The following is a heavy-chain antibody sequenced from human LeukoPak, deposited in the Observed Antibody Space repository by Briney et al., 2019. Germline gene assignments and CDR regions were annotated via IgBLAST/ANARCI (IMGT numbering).Heavy chain of an antibody. CDR3: ARDGTENFYSFDY. J-gene: IGHJ4*02. V-gene: IGHV4-59*12. CDR2: IYYGGST. D-gene: IGHD1-14*01. Sequence: PSETLSLTCTVSGGSISSYYWSWIRQPPGKGLEWIGYIYYGGSTNYNPSLKSRVTISVDKSKNQFSLEMSSVTAADTAVYYCARDGTENFYSFDYWGQGTLVTVSS. CDR1: GGSISSYY.